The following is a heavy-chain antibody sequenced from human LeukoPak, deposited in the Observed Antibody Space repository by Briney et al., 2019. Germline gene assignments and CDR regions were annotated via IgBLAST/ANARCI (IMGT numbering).Heavy chain of an antibody. CDR1: GGSISSGGYS. D-gene: IGHD3-16*01. CDR2: IYHSVST. Sequence: PSQTLSLTCAVSGGSISSGGYSGSWIRQPPGKGLEWIGYIYHSVSTYYNPSLKSRVTISVDRSKNQFSLKLSSVTDADTAVYYCARVWRSSGFDIQGEGTKVTVSS. V-gene: IGHV4-30-2*01. J-gene: IGHJ3*02. CDR3: ARVWRSSGFDI.